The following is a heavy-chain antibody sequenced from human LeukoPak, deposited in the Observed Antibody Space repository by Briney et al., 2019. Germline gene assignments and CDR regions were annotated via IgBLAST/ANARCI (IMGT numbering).Heavy chain of an antibody. V-gene: IGHV3-23*01. D-gene: IGHD3-22*01. Sequence: PGGSLTLSCAASGFTFSSYAMSWVRQAPGQGLEWFSALSGSGGSIYYAASVKGSFTNSRDNSKNPLYLQMNSLRAEDTAVYYCARSHSSGYFHIDYWGQGTLVTVSS. CDR3: ARSHSSGYFHIDY. J-gene: IGHJ4*02. CDR1: GFTFSSYA. CDR2: LSGSGGSI.